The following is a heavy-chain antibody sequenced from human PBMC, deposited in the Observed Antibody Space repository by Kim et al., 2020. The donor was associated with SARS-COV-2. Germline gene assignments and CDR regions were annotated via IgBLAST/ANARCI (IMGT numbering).Heavy chain of an antibody. Sequence: GGSLRLSCAASGFTFSSYGMHWVRQAPGKGLEWVAVISYDGSNKYYADSVKGRFTISRDNSKNTLYLQMNSLRAEDTAVYYCARELDIVVVPAAIDYWG. CDR2: ISYDGSNK. V-gene: IGHV3-30*03. CDR3: ARELDIVVVPAAIDY. CDR1: GFTFSSYG. J-gene: IGHJ4*01. D-gene: IGHD2-2*03.